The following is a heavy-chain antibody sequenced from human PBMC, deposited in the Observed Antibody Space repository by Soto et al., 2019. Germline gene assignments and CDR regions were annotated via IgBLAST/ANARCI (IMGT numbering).Heavy chain of an antibody. CDR1: GYTFSDYY. V-gene: IGHV1-2*02. D-gene: IGHD5-18*01. CDR3: ARDRQRIQLWLIGPNDAFDI. Sequence: ASVKVSCKAGGYTFSDYYIQWVRQAPGQGLEYMGWISPKSGGAAYAQKFRGRVTMTRDTSVNLAYMELNSLTSEDTAVYYCARDRQRIQLWLIGPNDAFDIWGQGTMVTVSS. J-gene: IGHJ3*02. CDR2: ISPKSGGA.